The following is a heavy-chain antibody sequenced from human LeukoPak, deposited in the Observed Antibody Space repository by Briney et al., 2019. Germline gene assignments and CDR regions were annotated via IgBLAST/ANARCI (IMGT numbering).Heavy chain of an antibody. CDR3: PHALAGDSNCWLGGYFRY. V-gene: IGHV2-5*02. D-gene: IGHD1-26*01. CDR1: GFSLASSGVG. J-gene: IGHJ4*02. Sequence: CGPTLVEPTETLTLTCTFSGFSLASSGVGVGWIRQSPGKALEWLALIYWDNDERYRPSLRSRLTITKDTSKKQVVLTMTYMEHADTPTYYCPHALAGDSNCWLGGYFRYWGQGILVAVS. CDR2: IYWDNDE.